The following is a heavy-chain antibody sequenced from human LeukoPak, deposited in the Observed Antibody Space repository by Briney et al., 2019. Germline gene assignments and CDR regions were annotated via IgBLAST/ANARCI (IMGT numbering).Heavy chain of an antibody. Sequence: SETLSLTCTVSGGSISSYYWSWIRQPPGKGLEWIGYIYYSGSTNYNPSLKSRVTISVDTSKNQFSLKLSSVTAADTAVYYCATEGTGLGVWFGRSTPFKRGDAFDIWGQGTMVTVSS. V-gene: IGHV4-59*01. CDR2: IYYSGST. CDR3: ATEGTGLGVWFGRSTPFKRGDAFDI. CDR1: GGSISSYY. J-gene: IGHJ3*02. D-gene: IGHD3-10*01.